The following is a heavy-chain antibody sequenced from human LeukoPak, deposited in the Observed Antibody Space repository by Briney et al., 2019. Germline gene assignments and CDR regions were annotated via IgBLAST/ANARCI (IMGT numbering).Heavy chain of an antibody. V-gene: IGHV1-69*06. D-gene: IGHD3-22*01. CDR2: IIPIFGTA. Sequence: SVKVSCKASGGTFGSYAISWVRQAPGQGLEWMGGIIPIFGTANYAQKFQGRVTITADKSTSTAYMELSSLRSEDTAVYYCARGEGRYYDSSGYYSGTYYYYYYMDVWGKGTTVTVSS. J-gene: IGHJ6*03. CDR1: GGTFGSYA. CDR3: ARGEGRYYDSSGYYSGTYYYYYYMDV.